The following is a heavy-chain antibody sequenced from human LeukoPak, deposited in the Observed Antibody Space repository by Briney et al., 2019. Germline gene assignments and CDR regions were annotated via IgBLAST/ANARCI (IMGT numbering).Heavy chain of an antibody. D-gene: IGHD6-13*01. J-gene: IGHJ4*02. Sequence: GGSLRLSCAASGFTFSSYAMSLVRQAPGKGLEWVSYISTSGSTIYYADSVKGRFTISRDNAKNSLYLQLNSLRAEDTAVYYCASKYSSSWDGDYWGQGTLVTVSS. V-gene: IGHV3-48*03. CDR1: GFTFSSYA. CDR3: ASKYSSSWDGDY. CDR2: ISTSGSTI.